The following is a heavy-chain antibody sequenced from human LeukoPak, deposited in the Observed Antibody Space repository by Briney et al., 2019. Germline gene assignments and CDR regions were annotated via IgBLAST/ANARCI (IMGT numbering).Heavy chain of an antibody. Sequence: SQTLSLTCAISGDSVSSTNAAWNWIRQSPSRGLEWLGRTYYRKSRWYREYARSMKTRVTIDPDASKNQFSLQLNSVTPEDAAVYYCARTQGHLDLWGRGTLVTVSS. J-gene: IGHJ2*01. CDR1: GDSVSSTNAA. V-gene: IGHV6-1*01. CDR3: ARTQGHLDL. CDR2: TYYRKSRWYR.